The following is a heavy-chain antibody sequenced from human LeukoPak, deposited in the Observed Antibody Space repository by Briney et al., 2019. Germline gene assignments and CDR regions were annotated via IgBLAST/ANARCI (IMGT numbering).Heavy chain of an antibody. V-gene: IGHV3-21*01. CDR2: ISSSSSYI. CDR1: GFTFSSYS. CDR3: ARVGPRSVAGNSYAFDI. J-gene: IGHJ3*02. Sequence: PGGSLRLSCAASGFTFSSYSMNWVRQAPGKGLEWVSSISSSSSYIYYADSVKGRFTISRDNVRNSLYLQMNSLRAEDTAVYYCARVGPRSVAGNSYAFDIWGQGTMVTVSS. D-gene: IGHD6-19*01.